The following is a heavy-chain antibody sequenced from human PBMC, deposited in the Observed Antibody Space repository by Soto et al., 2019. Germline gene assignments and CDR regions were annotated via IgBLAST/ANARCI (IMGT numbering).Heavy chain of an antibody. Sequence: EVQLLESGGGLVQPGGSLRLSCVASGFTFSYYTMSWVRQAPGKGLEWVSGISNSGDTIYYEDSVKGRFTISRDNFKNTLYLPMNTMRADDTAVYHCEDNVTDTAPYDYYDMDVWGQGTTVTVSS. D-gene: IGHD2-2*01. CDR2: ISNSGDTI. CDR1: GFTFSYYT. J-gene: IGHJ6*02. V-gene: IGHV3-23*01. CDR3: EDNVTDTAPYDYYDMDV.